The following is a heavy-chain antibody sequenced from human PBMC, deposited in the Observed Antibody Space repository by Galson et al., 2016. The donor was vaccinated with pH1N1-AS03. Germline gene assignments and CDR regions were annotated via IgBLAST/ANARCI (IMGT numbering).Heavy chain of an antibody. Sequence: VKVSCKVSGYTFKDSYMHWVQLAPGKGLEWMGLVDPEDGETIYAQKFQGRVTITTDESTSTAYMELSSLRSEDTAVYDCAGRCTGASCRPLQSPDNYFDPWGQGTLVTVSS. CDR2: VDPEDGET. J-gene: IGHJ5*02. CDR1: GYTFKDSY. D-gene: IGHD2-15*01. CDR3: AGRCTGASCRPLQSPDNYFDP. V-gene: IGHV1-69-2*01.